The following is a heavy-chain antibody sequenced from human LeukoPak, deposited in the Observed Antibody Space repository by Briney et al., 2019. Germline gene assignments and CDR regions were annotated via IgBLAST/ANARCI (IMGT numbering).Heavy chain of an antibody. CDR2: IIPIFGTA. Sequence: SVKVSCKASGGTFSSYAISWVRQAPGQGLEWMGGIIPIFGTANYAQKFQGRVTITTDESTSTAYMELSSLRSEDSAVYYCARVGGAARSYFDYWGQGTLVTVSS. D-gene: IGHD6-6*01. CDR1: GGTFSSYA. V-gene: IGHV1-69*05. J-gene: IGHJ4*02. CDR3: ARVGGAARSYFDY.